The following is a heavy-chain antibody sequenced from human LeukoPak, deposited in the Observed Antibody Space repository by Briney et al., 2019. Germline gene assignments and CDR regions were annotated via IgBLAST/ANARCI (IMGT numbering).Heavy chain of an antibody. D-gene: IGHD2-8*01. CDR2: ISYDGSNK. CDR3: ARDPMADFDY. Sequence: GRSLRLSCAASGFTFISYGMHWVRQAPGKGLEWVAVISYDGSNKYYADSVKGRFTISRDNSKNTLYLQMNSLRAEDTAVYYCARDPMADFDYWGPGTLVTVSS. V-gene: IGHV3-30*03. J-gene: IGHJ4*02. CDR1: GFTFISYG.